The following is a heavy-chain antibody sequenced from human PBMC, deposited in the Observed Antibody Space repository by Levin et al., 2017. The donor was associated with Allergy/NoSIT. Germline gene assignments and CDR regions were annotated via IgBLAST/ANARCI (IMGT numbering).Heavy chain of an antibody. D-gene: IGHD3-16*01. V-gene: IGHV5-51*01. CDR2: IYPGDSDT. CDR3: ARHYGGKGGDYDDYVWGREAYHENAFDS. J-gene: IGHJ3*02. CDR1: GYSFTSYW. Sequence: PGESLKISCKGSGYSFTSYWIGWVRQMPGKGLEWMGIIYPGDSDTRYSPSFQGQVTISADKSISTAYLQWSGLKASDTAMYYCARHYGGKGGDYDDYVWGREAYHENAFDSWGQGTMVTVSS.